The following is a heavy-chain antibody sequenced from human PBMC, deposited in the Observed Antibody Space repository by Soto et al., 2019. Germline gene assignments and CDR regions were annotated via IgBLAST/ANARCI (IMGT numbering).Heavy chain of an antibody. V-gene: IGHV1-69*02. CDR3: ARRGGYAGAFDI. Sequence: SVKVSCKASGGTFSSYTISWVRQAPGQGLEWMGRIIPILGIANYAQKFQGRVTVTADKSTSTAYMELSSLRSEDTAVYYCARRGGYAGAFDIWGQGTMVTVSS. CDR2: IIPILGIA. J-gene: IGHJ3*02. D-gene: IGHD5-12*01. CDR1: GGTFSSYT.